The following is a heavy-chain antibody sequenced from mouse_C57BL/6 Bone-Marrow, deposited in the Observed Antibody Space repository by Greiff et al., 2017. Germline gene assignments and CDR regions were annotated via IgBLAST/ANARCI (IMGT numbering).Heavy chain of an antibody. Sequence: VQLQQSGAELVRPGTSVNVSCKASGYAFTNYLIEWVKQRPGQGLEWIGVINPGSGGTNYNEKFKGKATLTADKSSSTAYMQLSSLTSEDSAVYFCASHSNGFAYWGQGTLVTVSA. CDR3: ASHSNGFAY. CDR1: GYAFTNYL. CDR2: INPGSGGT. D-gene: IGHD2-5*01. J-gene: IGHJ3*01. V-gene: IGHV1-54*01.